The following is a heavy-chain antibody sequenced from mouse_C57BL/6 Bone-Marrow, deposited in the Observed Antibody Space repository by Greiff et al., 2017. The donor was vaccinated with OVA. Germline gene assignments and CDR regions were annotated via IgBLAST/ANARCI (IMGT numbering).Heavy chain of an antibody. Sequence: VQLQESGAELARPGASVKLSCKASGYTFTSYGISWVKQRTGQGLEWIGEIYPRSGNTYYNEKFKGKATLTADKSSSTAYMELRSLTSEDSAVYFCARYYYGSSLDYWGQGTTLTVSS. CDR3: ARYYYGSSLDY. D-gene: IGHD1-1*01. CDR2: IYPRSGNT. V-gene: IGHV1-81*01. CDR1: GYTFTSYG. J-gene: IGHJ2*01.